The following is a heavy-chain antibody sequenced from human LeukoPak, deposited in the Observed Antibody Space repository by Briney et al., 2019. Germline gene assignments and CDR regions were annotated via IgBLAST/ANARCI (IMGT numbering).Heavy chain of an antibody. V-gene: IGHV4-39*01. D-gene: IGHD4-17*01. CDR3: ARFYGDYSYYFDY. CDR2: LYYRGSA. Sequence: ETLSLTCIVSGGSISSDSYYWAWIRQPPGKGLQWIGSLYYRGSAYYDSSLKSRVTISVDTSKNQFSLKLSSVTAADTAVYYCARFYGDYSYYFDYWGQGTLVTVSS. CDR1: GGSISSDSYY. J-gene: IGHJ4*02.